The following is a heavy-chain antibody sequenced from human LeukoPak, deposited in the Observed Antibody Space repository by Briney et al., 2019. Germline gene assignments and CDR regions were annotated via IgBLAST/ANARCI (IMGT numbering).Heavy chain of an antibody. J-gene: IGHJ6*02. V-gene: IGHV1-69*13. CDR1: EYTFSGHD. CDR2: IIPIFGTA. Sequence: ASVKVSCKASEYTFSGHDINWVRQAAGQGLEWMGGIIPIFGTANYAQKFQGRVTITADESTSTAYMELSSLRSEDTAVYYCARGAGDPKLSYYYYGMDVWGQGTTVTVSS. CDR3: ARGAGDPKLSYYYYGMDV. D-gene: IGHD2-21*02.